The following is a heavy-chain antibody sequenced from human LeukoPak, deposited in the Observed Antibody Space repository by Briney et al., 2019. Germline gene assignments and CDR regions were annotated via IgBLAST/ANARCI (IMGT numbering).Heavy chain of an antibody. V-gene: IGHV4-34*01. J-gene: IGHJ5*02. Sequence: SETLSLTCAVYGGSFSGYYWSWIRQPPGKGLEWIGEINHSGSTNYNPSLKSRVTISVDTSKNQFSLKLSSVTAADTAVYYCARGKCSSTSCYARGWFDPWGQGTLVTASS. CDR2: INHSGST. CDR3: ARGKCSSTSCYARGWFDP. D-gene: IGHD2-2*01. CDR1: GGSFSGYY.